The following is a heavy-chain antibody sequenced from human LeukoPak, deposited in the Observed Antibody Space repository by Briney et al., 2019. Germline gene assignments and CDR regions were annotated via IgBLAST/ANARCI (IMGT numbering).Heavy chain of an antibody. V-gene: IGHV5-51*01. J-gene: IGHJ4*02. CDR3: ARHWQWEPFDY. CDR1: GYSFTSYW. CDR2: IYPGDSDT. D-gene: IGHD1-26*01. Sequence: GESLKIPCKGSGYSFTSYWIGWVRQMPGKGLEWMGIIYPGDSDTRYSPSFQGQVTISVDKSINTAYLQWSSLKPSDTAMYFCARHWQWEPFDYWGQGTLVTVSS.